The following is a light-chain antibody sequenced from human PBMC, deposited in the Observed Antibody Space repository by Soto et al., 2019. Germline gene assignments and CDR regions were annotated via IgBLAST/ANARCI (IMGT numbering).Light chain of an antibody. Sequence: IQMTQSPSSLSASVGDRVTITCRASQGIRSDLGSLQQKPGKAPKLLISAASILQSGVISRFSGSGSGTDFTITISSLQPEDVATDYCRQEYAYPWTFGQGTKVDIK. CDR1: QGIRSD. J-gene: IGKJ1*01. CDR2: AAS. V-gene: IGKV1-6*01. CDR3: RQEYAYPWT.